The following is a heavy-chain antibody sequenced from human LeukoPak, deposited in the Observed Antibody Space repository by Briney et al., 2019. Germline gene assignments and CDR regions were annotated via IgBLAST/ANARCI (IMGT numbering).Heavy chain of an antibody. V-gene: IGHV3-30*02. Sequence: GGSLRLSCAASGFTFSSYGIHWVRQAPGKGLEWVAFIRYDGNNKYYADSVRGRFTISRDNAKSSLYLQMNSLRAEDTAVYYCAREGVGLGSWYRDPYYYYYMDVWGKGTTVTISS. J-gene: IGHJ6*03. CDR3: AREGVGLGSWYRDPYYYYYMDV. CDR1: GFTFSSYG. CDR2: IRYDGNNK. D-gene: IGHD6-13*01.